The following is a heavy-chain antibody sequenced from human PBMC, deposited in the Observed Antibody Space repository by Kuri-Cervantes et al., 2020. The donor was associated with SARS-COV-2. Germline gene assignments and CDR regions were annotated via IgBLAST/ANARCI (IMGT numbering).Heavy chain of an antibody. CDR3: ARGTNIAAAGTLDY. CDR2: IYTSGST. V-gene: IGHV4-61*02. Sequence: SETLSLTCTVSGGSISSGGYYWSWIRQPAGKGLEWIGRIYTSGSTNYNPSLKSRVTISVDTSKNQFSLKLSSVTAADTAVYYCARGTNIAAAGTLDYWGQGTLVTVSS. J-gene: IGHJ4*02. CDR1: GGSISSGGYY. D-gene: IGHD6-13*01.